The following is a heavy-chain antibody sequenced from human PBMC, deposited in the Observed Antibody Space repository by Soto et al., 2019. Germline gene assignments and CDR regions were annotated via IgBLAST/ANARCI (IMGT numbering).Heavy chain of an antibody. CDR1: GFTFSNFA. V-gene: IGHV3-30-3*01. CDR2: ISYDGSDK. D-gene: IGHD6-13*01. Sequence: VQLVESGGGVVQPGRSLRLSCAASGFTFSNFAMHWVRQAPGKGLEWVALISYDGSDKNYADSVKGRFTISRDNSKKTLNLQMNSLRAEDTAVYYCARAKYSSNWPSDYYYGLDVWGQGTTVTVSS. CDR3: ARAKYSSNWPSDYYYGLDV. J-gene: IGHJ6*02.